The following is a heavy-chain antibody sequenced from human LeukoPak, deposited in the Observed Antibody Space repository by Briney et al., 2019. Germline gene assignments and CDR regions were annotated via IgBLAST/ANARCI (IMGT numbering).Heavy chain of an antibody. CDR1: GGSISSGGYS. CDR3: ASNFNYYDSSGYRY. V-gene: IGHV4-31*03. D-gene: IGHD3-22*01. J-gene: IGHJ4*02. CDR2: IYYSGST. Sequence: PSETLSLTCTVSGGSISSGGYSWSWIRQHPGKGLEWIGYIYYSGSTYYNPSLKSRVTISVDTSKNQFSLKLSSVTAADTAVYYCASNFNYYDSSGYRYWGQGTLVTVSS.